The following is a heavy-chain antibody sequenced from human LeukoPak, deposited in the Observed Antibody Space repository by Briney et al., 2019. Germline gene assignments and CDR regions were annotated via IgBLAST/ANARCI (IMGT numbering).Heavy chain of an antibody. J-gene: IGHJ6*04. CDR2: ISSRVNTI. CDR3: AELGITMIGGV. CDR1: GFTFSSYE. V-gene: IGHV3-48*03. Sequence: GGSLRLSCAASGFTFSSYEMNWVRQAPGKGVEWVSYISSRVNTIYYADSVKGRFTISRDNAKNSLYLQMNSLRAEDTAVYYCAELGITMIGGVWGKGTTVTISS. D-gene: IGHD3-10*02.